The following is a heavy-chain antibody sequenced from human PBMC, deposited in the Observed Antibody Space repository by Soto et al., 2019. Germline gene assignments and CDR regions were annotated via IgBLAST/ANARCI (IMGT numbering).Heavy chain of an antibody. Sequence: GGSLRLSCAASGFTFSSYSMTWVRQAPGKGLEWVAVISYDGSNKYYADSVKGRFTISRDNSKNTLYLQMNSLRAEDTAVHYWAKDLLSLYALKGDDFWSGDYGYWGQGTLSNVSS. V-gene: IGHV3-30*18. CDR3: AKDLLSLYALKGDDFWSGDYGY. D-gene: IGHD3-3*01. CDR2: ISYDGSNK. J-gene: IGHJ4*02. CDR1: GFTFSSYS.